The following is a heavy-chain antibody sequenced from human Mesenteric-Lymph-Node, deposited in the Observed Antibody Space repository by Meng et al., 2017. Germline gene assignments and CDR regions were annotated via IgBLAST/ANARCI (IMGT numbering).Heavy chain of an antibody. V-gene: IGHV3-7*03. J-gene: IGHJ4*02. Sequence: GESLKISCAASGFTFSSYWMSWVRQAPGKGLEWVANIKQDGSEKYYVDSVKGRFTISRDNAKNSLYLQMNSLRAEDTAVYYCAKVRGDFWSGLFDYWGQGTLVTVSS. CDR2: IKQDGSEK. CDR1: GFTFSSYW. D-gene: IGHD3-3*01. CDR3: AKVRGDFWSGLFDY.